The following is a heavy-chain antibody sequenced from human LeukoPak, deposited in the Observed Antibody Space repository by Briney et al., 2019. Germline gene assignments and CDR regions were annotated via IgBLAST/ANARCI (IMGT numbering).Heavy chain of an antibody. D-gene: IGHD3-22*01. V-gene: IGHV3-30-3*01. J-gene: IGHJ3*02. CDR1: GFTFSSYA. Sequence: PGGSLRLSCAASGFTFSSYAMHWVRQAPGKGLEWVAVISYDGTNKYYADSVRGRFTISRDNSKNTLYLQMNSLRAEDTAVYYCARDDSSGYYSLWGGFDIWGQGTMVTVSS. CDR2: ISYDGTNK. CDR3: ARDDSSGYYSLWGGFDI.